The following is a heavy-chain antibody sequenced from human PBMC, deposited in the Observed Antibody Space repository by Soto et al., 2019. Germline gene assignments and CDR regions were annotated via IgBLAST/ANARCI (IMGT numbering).Heavy chain of an antibody. CDR1: GGTFSSYA. Sequence: QVQLVQSGAEVKKPGSSVKVSCKASGGTFSSYAISWVRQAPGQGLEWMGGIIPIFGTANYAQKFQGRVTITADESTSTAYMEVSSLRSEYTAVYYCARDQVGPHGYNDAFDIWGQGTMVTVSS. V-gene: IGHV1-69*01. CDR3: ARDQVGPHGYNDAFDI. J-gene: IGHJ3*02. CDR2: IIPIFGTA. D-gene: IGHD5-12*01.